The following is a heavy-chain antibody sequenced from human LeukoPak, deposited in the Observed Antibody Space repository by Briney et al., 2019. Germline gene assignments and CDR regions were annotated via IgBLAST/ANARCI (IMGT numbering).Heavy chain of an antibody. V-gene: IGHV1-8*01. CDR3: ARGRVNYGS. Sequence: ASVTVSCKASGYTFTIYDINWVRQAPGQGPEWMGWMNPNSGNTGYAQKFQGRVTMTRNTSISTAYMELSSLRSEDTAVYYCARGRVNYGSWGQGTLVTVSS. D-gene: IGHD4-11*01. CDR1: GYTFTIYD. J-gene: IGHJ4*02. CDR2: MNPNSGNT.